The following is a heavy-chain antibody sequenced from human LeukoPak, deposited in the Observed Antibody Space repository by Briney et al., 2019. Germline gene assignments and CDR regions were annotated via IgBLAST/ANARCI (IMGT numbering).Heavy chain of an antibody. D-gene: IGHD6-13*01. Sequence: SETLSLTCTVSGYSISSGYYWGWIRQPPGKGLEWIGYIYYSGSTNYNPSLKSRVTISVDTSKNQFSLKLSSVTAADTAVYYCAREGVAAAGTNYYYYYGMDVWGQGTTVTVSS. V-gene: IGHV4-38-2*02. J-gene: IGHJ6*02. CDR3: AREGVAAAGTNYYYYYGMDV. CDR2: IYYSGST. CDR1: GYSISSGYY.